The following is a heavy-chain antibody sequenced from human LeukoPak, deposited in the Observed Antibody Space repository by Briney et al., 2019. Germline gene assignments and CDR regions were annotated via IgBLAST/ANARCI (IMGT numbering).Heavy chain of an antibody. V-gene: IGHV3-21*01. CDR2: ISSSSSYI. D-gene: IGHD6-13*01. CDR1: GFTFSSYS. J-gene: IGHJ4*02. CDR3: AGVGAEAAAGYRFDY. Sequence: GGSLRLSCAASGFTFSSYSMNWVRQAPGKGLEWVSSISSSSSYIYYGDSVKGRFTISRDNAKNSLYLQMNSLRAEDTAVYYCAGVGAEAAAGYRFDYWGQGTLVTVSS.